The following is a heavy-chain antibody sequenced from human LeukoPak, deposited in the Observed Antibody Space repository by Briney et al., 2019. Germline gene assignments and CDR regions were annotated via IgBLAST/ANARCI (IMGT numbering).Heavy chain of an antibody. CDR3: ARSLATSPTPTFDY. J-gene: IGHJ4*02. CDR2: ISSSSTYI. CDR1: GFTFSSYE. V-gene: IGHV3-21*01. Sequence: PGGSLRLSCAASGFTFSSYEMNWVRQAPGKGLEWVSSISSSSTYIYYADSMRARFTISRDNAKNSLYLQMNSLRADDTAVYYCARSLATSPTPTFDYWGQGTLVTVSS. D-gene: IGHD3-3*02.